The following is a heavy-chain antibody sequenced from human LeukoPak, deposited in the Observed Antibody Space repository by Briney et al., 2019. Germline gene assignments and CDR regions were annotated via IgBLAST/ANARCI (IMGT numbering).Heavy chain of an antibody. CDR1: GFTFGDYA. D-gene: IGHD3-10*01. Sequence: GGSLRLSCTASGFTFGDYAMSWVRQAPGKGLGWVANIKQDGSEKYYVDSVKGRFTISRYNAKNSLYLQMNSLRAEDTAVYYCARDMALYGSGSYGSDYWGQGTLVTVSS. CDR2: IKQDGSEK. V-gene: IGHV3-7*01. J-gene: IGHJ4*02. CDR3: ARDMALYGSGSYGSDY.